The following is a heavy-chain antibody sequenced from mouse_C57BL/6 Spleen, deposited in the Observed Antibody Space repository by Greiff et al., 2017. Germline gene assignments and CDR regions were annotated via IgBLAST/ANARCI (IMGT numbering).Heavy chain of an antibody. D-gene: IGHD1-1*01. CDR2: IDPSDSYT. J-gene: IGHJ2*01. CDR3: ARYYYGLYYFDY. V-gene: IGHV1-69*01. Sequence: VQLQQPGAELVMPGASVKLSCKASGYTFTSYWMHWVKQRPGQGLEWIGEIDPSDSYTNYNQKFKGKSTLTVDKSSSTAYMQLSSLTSEDSAVYYCARYYYGLYYFDYWGQGTTRTVSS. CDR1: GYTFTSYW.